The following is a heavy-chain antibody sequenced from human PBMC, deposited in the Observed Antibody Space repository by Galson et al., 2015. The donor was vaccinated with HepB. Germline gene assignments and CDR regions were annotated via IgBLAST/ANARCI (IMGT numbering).Heavy chain of an antibody. Sequence: ISRNGDTTYYADSVKGRFTISRDNSRNTLFLQMNSLRVEDTAVYYCAKDGYNPDWYFEFWGRGTLVTVSS. D-gene: IGHD5-24*01. CDR3: AKDGYNPDWYFEF. CDR2: ISRNGDTT. V-gene: IGHV3-23*01. J-gene: IGHJ2*01.